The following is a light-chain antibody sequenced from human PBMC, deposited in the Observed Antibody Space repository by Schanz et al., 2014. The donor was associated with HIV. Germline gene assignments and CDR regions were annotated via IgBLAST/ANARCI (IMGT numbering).Light chain of an antibody. CDR1: QSVSSSY. V-gene: IGKV3-20*01. J-gene: IGKJ1*01. CDR2: GAS. CDR3: QQYGSSPMT. Sequence: EIVLTQSPGTLSLSPGERATLSCRASQSVSSSYLAWYQQKVGQAPRLLIYGASSRATGISDRFSGSGSGTDFTLTISRLEPEDFAVYFCQQYGSSPMTFGQGTKVEI.